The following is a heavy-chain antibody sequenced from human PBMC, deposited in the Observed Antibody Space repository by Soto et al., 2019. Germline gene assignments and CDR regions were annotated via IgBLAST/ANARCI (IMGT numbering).Heavy chain of an antibody. CDR2: ISGSGGST. CDR1: GFTFSSYA. J-gene: IGHJ4*02. CDR3: AKAVKEPDSSGYYYYFDY. V-gene: IGHV3-23*01. D-gene: IGHD3-22*01. Sequence: PGGSLRLSCAASGFTFSSYAMSWVRQAPGKGLEWVSAISGSGGSTYYADSVKGRFTISRDNSNNTLYLQMNSLRAEDTAVYYCAKAVKEPDSSGYYYYFDYWGQGTLVTVSS.